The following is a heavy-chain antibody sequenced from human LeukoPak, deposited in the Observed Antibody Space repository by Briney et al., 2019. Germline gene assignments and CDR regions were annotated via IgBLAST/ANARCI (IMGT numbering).Heavy chain of an antibody. CDR1: GFTFSSYS. CDR3: ARVSIGSGSWDFDY. V-gene: IGHV3-21*01. J-gene: IGHJ4*02. CDR2: ISSSSSYI. D-gene: IGHD3-10*01. Sequence: GGSLRLSCAASGFTFSSYSMNWVRQAPGKGLEWVSSISSSSSYIYYADSVKGRFTISRDNAKNSLYLQMNSLRAEDTAVYYCARVSIGSGSWDFDYWGQGTLVTVSS.